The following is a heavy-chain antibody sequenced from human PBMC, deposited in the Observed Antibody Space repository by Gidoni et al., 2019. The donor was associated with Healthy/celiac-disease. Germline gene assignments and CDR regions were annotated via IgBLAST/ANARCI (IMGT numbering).Heavy chain of an antibody. Sequence: QVQLVQSGAEVKKPGSSVKVSCKASGGTFSSYAISWVRQAPGQGLEWMGGIIPIFGTANYAQKFQGRVTITADESTSTAYMELSSLRSEDTAVYYCARVLGQWLRFGQAGAFDIWGQGTMVTVSS. CDR2: IIPIFGTA. V-gene: IGHV1-69*01. D-gene: IGHD5-12*01. J-gene: IGHJ3*02. CDR1: GGTFSSYA. CDR3: ARVLGQWLRFGQAGAFDI.